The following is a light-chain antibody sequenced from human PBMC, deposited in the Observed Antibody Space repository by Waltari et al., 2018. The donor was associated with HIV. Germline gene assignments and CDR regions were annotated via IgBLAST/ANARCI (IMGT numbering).Light chain of an antibody. V-gene: IGKV3-20*01. CDR1: QSVSSNF. CDR3: QQYGSFPQT. CDR2: GTS. J-gene: IGKJ1*01. Sequence: ETVLTQSPGTVSLSPGERVTLSCRASQSVSSNFLAWYQQKAGQAPRLLISGTSSRAAGIPDRFSGSGSGTDFTLSISRLEPEDVAVYYCQQYGSFPQTFGQGTKVDLK.